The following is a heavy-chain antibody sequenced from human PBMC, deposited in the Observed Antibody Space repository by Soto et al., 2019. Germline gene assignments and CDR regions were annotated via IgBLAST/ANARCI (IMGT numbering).Heavy chain of an antibody. CDR3: AREIVATTNLFDY. CDR1: GGSISSGGYS. CDR2: MYHSGST. J-gene: IGHJ4*02. Sequence: SETLSLTCAVSGGSISSGGYSWSWIRQPPGKGLEWIGYMYHSGSTYYNPSLKSRVTISIDRSKNQFSLKLSSVTAADTAVYYCAREIVATTNLFDYWGQGTLVTVSS. D-gene: IGHD5-12*01. V-gene: IGHV4-30-2*01.